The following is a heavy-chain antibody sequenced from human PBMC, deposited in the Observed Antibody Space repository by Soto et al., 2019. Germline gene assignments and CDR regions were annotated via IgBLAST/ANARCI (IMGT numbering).Heavy chain of an antibody. V-gene: IGHV4-39*01. Sequence: QLQLQESGPGLVKPSETLSLTCNVSGGSISSSRSYWAWFRQPPGKELEWIANIFYAGNTYYNPSPTSRVTVSVDTSKNQFSLKLDSVTAADTAVYYCARQAAAPGIDLWFDPWGQGTLVTVSS. D-gene: IGHD6-13*01. CDR2: IFYAGNT. CDR3: ARQAAAPGIDLWFDP. CDR1: GGSISSSRSY. J-gene: IGHJ5*02.